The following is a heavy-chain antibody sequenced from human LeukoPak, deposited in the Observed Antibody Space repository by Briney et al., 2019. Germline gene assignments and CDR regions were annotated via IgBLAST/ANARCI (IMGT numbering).Heavy chain of an antibody. CDR3: AKGGRSSGGSYYDY. Sequence: GGSLRLSCAASGFTFSSYSMNWVRQAPGKGLEWVSYISSSSSTIYYADSVKGRFTISRDNSKNTLYLQMNSLRAEDTAVYYCAKGGRSSGGSYYDYWGQGTLVTVSS. D-gene: IGHD2-15*01. CDR2: ISSSSSTI. CDR1: GFTFSSYS. J-gene: IGHJ4*02. V-gene: IGHV3-48*01.